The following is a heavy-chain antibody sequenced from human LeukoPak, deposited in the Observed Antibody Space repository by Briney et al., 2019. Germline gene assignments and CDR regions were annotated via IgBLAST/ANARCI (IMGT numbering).Heavy chain of an antibody. Sequence: GESLKISCKGSGYSFTSYWIGWVRQMPGKGLEGMGIIYPGDSDTRYSPSFQGQVTISADKSISTAYLQWSSLKASDTAMYYCASSTYYYGSLRLPYYYYMDVWGKGTTVTVSS. CDR2: IYPGDSDT. CDR1: GYSFTSYW. J-gene: IGHJ6*03. V-gene: IGHV5-51*01. CDR3: ASSTYYYGSLRLPYYYYMDV. D-gene: IGHD3-10*01.